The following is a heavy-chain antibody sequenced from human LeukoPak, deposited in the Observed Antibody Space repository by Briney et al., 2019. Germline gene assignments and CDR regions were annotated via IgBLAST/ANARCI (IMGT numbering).Heavy chain of an antibody. V-gene: IGHV1-2*02. CDR2: INPNSGGT. J-gene: IGHJ5*02. D-gene: IGHD2-8*01. Sequence: ASVKVSCKASGYTFSDYYIHWVRQAPGQGLEWMGWINPNSGGTNYAQKFQGRVTMTRDTSISTAYMELSRLKSDDTAVYYCAREMGYCTNGVCYNAGNGFDPWGQGTLVTVSS. CDR1: GYTFSDYY. CDR3: AREMGYCTNGVCYNAGNGFDP.